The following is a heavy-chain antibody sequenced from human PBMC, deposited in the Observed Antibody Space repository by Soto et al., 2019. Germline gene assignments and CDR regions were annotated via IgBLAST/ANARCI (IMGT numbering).Heavy chain of an antibody. CDR1: GYNFNGYY. CDR2: MNPNTGGA. V-gene: IGHV1-2*02. D-gene: IGHD6-19*01. CDR3: AKVISTIGSKQWLAQTKHQALDY. Sequence: DLVQSGAEVKKPGASVKVSCKASGYNFNGYYIHWVRQAPGQGLEWMGWMNPNTGGANYAQKFQGKVIMTTDTSISTAYLELRSLTSDDTAVYYCAKVISTIGSKQWLAQTKHQALDYWGQGTLVTVSS. J-gene: IGHJ4*02.